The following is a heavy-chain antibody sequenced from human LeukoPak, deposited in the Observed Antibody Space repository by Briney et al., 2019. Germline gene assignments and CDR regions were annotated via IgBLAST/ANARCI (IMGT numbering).Heavy chain of an antibody. D-gene: IGHD6-13*01. J-gene: IGHJ4*02. Sequence: GGSLRLSCAASGFSFNSDWMHWVRQAPGKGLLWVSRINSDGSSTSYADSVKGRFTISRDNAKNTLYLQMNSLRAEDTAVYYCARRIAAAAAPYYFDYWGQGTLVTVSS. CDR1: GFSFNSDW. CDR2: INSDGSST. CDR3: ARRIAAAAAPYYFDY. V-gene: IGHV3-74*01.